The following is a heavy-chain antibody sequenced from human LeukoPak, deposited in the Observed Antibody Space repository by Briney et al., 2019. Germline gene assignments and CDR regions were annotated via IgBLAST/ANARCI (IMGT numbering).Heavy chain of an antibody. CDR2: ISGSGGST. J-gene: IGHJ4*02. Sequence: GGSLRLSCAASGFTFSSYAMSRVRQAPGKGLEWVSAISGSGGSTYYADSVKGRFTISRDNSKNTLYLQMNSLRAEDSAVYYCAKDWAGSDRRYYFDYWGQGTLVTVSS. V-gene: IGHV3-23*01. CDR1: GFTFSSYA. CDR3: AKDWAGSDRRYYFDY. D-gene: IGHD3-22*01.